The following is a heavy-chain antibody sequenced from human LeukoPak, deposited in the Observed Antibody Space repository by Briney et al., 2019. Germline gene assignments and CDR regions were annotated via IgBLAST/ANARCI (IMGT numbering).Heavy chain of an antibody. V-gene: IGHV4-34*01. CDR1: GGSFSGYY. J-gene: IGHJ4*02. D-gene: IGHD3-3*01. CDR2: INHSGST. CDR3: ASFPLRFLNQDGGYYFDY. Sequence: SETLSLTCAVYGGSFSGYYWSWIRQPPGKGLEWIGEINHSGSTNYNPSLKSRVTISVDTSKNQFSLKLSSVTAADTAVYYCASFPLRFLNQDGGYYFDYWGQGTLVTVSS.